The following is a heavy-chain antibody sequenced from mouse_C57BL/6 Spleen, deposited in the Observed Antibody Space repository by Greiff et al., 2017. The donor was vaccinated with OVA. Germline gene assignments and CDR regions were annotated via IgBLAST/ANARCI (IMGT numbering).Heavy chain of an antibody. Sequence: EVQLVESGGGLVKPGGSLKLSCAASGFTFSDYGMHWVRQAPEKGLEWVAYISSGSSTIYYADTVKGRFTISRDNAKNTLFLQMTSLRSEDTAMYYCARLRSWYFDVWGTGTTVTVSS. CDR3: ARLRSWYFDV. J-gene: IGHJ1*03. V-gene: IGHV5-17*01. CDR1: GFTFSDYG. D-gene: IGHD1-1*01. CDR2: ISSGSSTI.